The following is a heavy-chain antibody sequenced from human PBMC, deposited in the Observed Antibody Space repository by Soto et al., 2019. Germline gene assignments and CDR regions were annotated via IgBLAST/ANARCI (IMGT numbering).Heavy chain of an antibody. Sequence: GGSLRLSCAASGFTFGSHAMSWVRQAPGKGLEWVSSISSSSSYIYYADSVKGRFTISRDNAKNSLYLQMNSLRAEDTAVYYCARDGRYSGYDAPNYYYYGMDVWGQGTTVTVSS. D-gene: IGHD5-12*01. CDR2: ISSSSSYI. CDR3: ARDGRYSGYDAPNYYYYGMDV. J-gene: IGHJ6*02. V-gene: IGHV3-21*01. CDR1: GFTFGSHA.